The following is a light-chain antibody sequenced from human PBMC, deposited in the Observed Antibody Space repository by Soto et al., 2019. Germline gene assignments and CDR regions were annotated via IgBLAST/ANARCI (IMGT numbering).Light chain of an antibody. CDR1: QSVTDW. CDR3: QQYYRSCT. CDR2: AAS. V-gene: IGKV1-5*01. Sequence: DIQLTQSPSTLSASVGDRVTITCRASQSVTDWLAWYQQKPGKAPKLLIYAASSLQSGVPSRFSGSGSGTEFSLTISSLQPDDFATYYCQQYYRSCTFGQGTKVEIK. J-gene: IGKJ2*02.